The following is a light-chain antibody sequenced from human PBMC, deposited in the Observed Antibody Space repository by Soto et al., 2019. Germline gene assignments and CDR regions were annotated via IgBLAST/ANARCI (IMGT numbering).Light chain of an antibody. CDR1: QSVSRSTS. V-gene: IGKV3-20*01. CDR2: GAS. CDR3: QQYGDSPLT. Sequence: EIVLPQSPGTLSLSPGERATLSSRASQSVSRSTSLAWYQEKTGQAPRLLIYGASSRAFGVPDRFSGSGSGTDFTLTISRLEPEDFAVYYCQQYGDSPLTFGGGTKVE. J-gene: IGKJ4*01.